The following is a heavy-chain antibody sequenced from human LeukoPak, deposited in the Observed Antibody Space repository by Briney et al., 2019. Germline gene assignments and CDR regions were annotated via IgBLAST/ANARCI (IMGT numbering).Heavy chain of an antibody. D-gene: IGHD6-6*01. CDR2: IYYSGSA. J-gene: IGHJ4*02. Sequence: SETLSLTCSVSGGSISGNSYYWGWIRQPPGKGLEWSGSIYYSGSAYYNPSLKSRVTISVDTSKNQFFLKLSSVTAADTAVYYCARHRGIIGSSPGFDYWGQGTLVTVSS. V-gene: IGHV4-39*01. CDR1: GGSISGNSYY. CDR3: ARHRGIIGSSPGFDY.